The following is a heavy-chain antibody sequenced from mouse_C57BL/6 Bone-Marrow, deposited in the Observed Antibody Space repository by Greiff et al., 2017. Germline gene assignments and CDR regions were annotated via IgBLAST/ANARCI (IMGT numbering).Heavy chain of an antibody. Sequence: VQLQESGPGLVAPSQSLSITCAVSGFSLTSYAISWVRQPPGKGLEWLGVIWTGGGTNYNSALKSRLSISKDNSKSQVFLKMNSLQTDDTARDYCASKGEWLVYEARDYWGQGTSVTVSS. J-gene: IGHJ4*01. CDR1: GFSLTSYA. D-gene: IGHD2-2*01. CDR3: ASKGEWLVYEARDY. CDR2: IWTGGGT. V-gene: IGHV2-9-1*01.